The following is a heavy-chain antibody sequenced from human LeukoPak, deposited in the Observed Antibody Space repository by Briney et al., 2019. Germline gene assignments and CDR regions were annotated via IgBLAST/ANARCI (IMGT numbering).Heavy chain of an antibody. V-gene: IGHV3-48*03. D-gene: IGHD1-26*01. CDR3: ARDRGSYHDFDY. CDR2: ISSSGSIM. CDR1: GFRFSSYE. Sequence: GRSLKLSCAASGFRFSSYEMNWVRQAPGKGLEWVSYISSSGSIMYSADSVKGRFTISRDNAKNTLYVQMNSLRAEDTAVYYCARDRGSYHDFDYWGQGTLVTVSS. J-gene: IGHJ4*02.